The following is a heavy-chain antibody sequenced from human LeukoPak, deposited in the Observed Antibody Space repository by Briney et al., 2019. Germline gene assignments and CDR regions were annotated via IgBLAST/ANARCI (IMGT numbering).Heavy chain of an antibody. V-gene: IGHV1-2*04. Sequence: ASVKVSCKASGYTFTGYYMHGVRQAPGQGLEWMGWINPNSGGTNYAQKFQGWVTMTRDTSISTAYMELSRLRSDDTAVYYCARDRAEWLACRTFDPWGQGTLVTVSS. CDR3: ARDRAEWLACRTFDP. CDR1: GYTFTGYY. D-gene: IGHD6-19*01. CDR2: INPNSGGT. J-gene: IGHJ5*02.